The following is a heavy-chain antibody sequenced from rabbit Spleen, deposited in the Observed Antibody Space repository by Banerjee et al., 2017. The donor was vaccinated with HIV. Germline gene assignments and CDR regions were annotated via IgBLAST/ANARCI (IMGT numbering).Heavy chain of an antibody. CDR2: IDSLFGTT. J-gene: IGHJ4*01. CDR3: VRGASSSGYYNL. V-gene: IGHV1S40*01. CDR1: GFSFSSGYD. D-gene: IGHD1-1*01. Sequence: QSLEESGGDLVKPEGSLTLTCTASGFSFSSGYDMCWVRQAPGKGLEWIGYIDSLFGTTYYANWVNGRFTISSHNAQNTLYLQLNSLTAADTATYFCVRGASSSGYYNLWGPGTLVTVS.